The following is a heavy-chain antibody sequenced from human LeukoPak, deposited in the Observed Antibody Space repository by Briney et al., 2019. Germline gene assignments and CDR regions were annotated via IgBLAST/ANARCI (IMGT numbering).Heavy chain of an antibody. CDR3: AREGGIVGVTANPNADNWFDP. CDR1: GYTFTGYY. V-gene: IGHV1-2*02. CDR2: INPNSGGT. D-gene: IGHD2-21*02. J-gene: IGHJ5*02. Sequence: VKVSCKASGYTFTGYYMHWVRQAPGQGLEWMGWINPNSGGTNYAQKFQGRVTMTRDTSISTAYMELSRLRSDDTAVYYCAREGGIVGVTANPNADNWFDPWGQGTLVTVSS.